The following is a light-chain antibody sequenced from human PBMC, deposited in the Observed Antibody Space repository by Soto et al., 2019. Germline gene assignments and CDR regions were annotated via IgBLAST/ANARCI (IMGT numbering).Light chain of an antibody. CDR1: SSNIGAGYD. J-gene: IGLJ1*01. Sequence: CVRPQPPSGSGAAGRRGTLSCPGSSSNIGAGYDVHWYQQLPGTAPKLLIYGNSNRPSGVPDRFSGSKSGTSASLAITGLQAEDEADYYCQSYDSSLSGSNVFGTGTKVTVL. CDR2: GNS. CDR3: QSYDSSLSGSNV. V-gene: IGLV1-40*01.